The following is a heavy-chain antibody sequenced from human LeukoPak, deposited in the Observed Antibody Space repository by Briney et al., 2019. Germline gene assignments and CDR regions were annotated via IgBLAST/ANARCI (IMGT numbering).Heavy chain of an antibody. D-gene: IGHD3-10*01. V-gene: IGHV1-2*02. CDR3: ARTSLWFGELLLDDY. J-gene: IGHJ4*02. Sequence: GASVKVSCKASGYTFTGYYMHWVRQAPGQGLEWMGWINPNSGGTNYAQKFQGRVTMTRDTSISTAYMELSSLRSEDTAVYYCARTSLWFGELLLDDYWGQGTLVTVSS. CDR2: INPNSGGT. CDR1: GYTFTGYY.